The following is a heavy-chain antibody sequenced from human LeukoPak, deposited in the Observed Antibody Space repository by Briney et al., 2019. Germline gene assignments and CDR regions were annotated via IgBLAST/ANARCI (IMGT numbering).Heavy chain of an antibody. J-gene: IGHJ6*04. V-gene: IGHV3-30*03. D-gene: IGHD6-13*01. Sequence: GGSLRLSCAASGFTFSSYGTHWVRQAPGKGLEWVAVISYDGSNKYYADSVKGRFTISRDNSKNTLYLQMNSLRAEDTAVYYCARDGQQPHAVWGKGTTVTVSS. CDR2: ISYDGSNK. CDR1: GFTFSSYG. CDR3: ARDGQQPHAV.